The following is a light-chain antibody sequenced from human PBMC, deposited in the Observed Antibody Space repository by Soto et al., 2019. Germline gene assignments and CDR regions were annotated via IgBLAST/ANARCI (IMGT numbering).Light chain of an antibody. V-gene: IGKV1-39*01. Sequence: DIQMTQSPSSLSASVGDRVSCTCRASQSISTFLNWYQHKPGKAPKLLIYAASTLQSGVPSRFSGSGSGSEFTLTITSLQPEDVATYYCQQSDSTPWTFGQGTKVEIE. CDR3: QQSDSTPWT. CDR2: AAS. J-gene: IGKJ1*01. CDR1: QSISTF.